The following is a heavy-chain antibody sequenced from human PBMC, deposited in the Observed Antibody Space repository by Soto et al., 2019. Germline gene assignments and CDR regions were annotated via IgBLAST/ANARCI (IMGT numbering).Heavy chain of an antibody. CDR2: IYYSGST. J-gene: IGHJ4*02. V-gene: IGHV4-30-4*01. D-gene: IGHD3-22*01. CDR1: CGSISSGDYY. CDR3: ARDLLYYDSSGYSRLYFDY. Sequence: PSETLSLTCTVSCGSISSGDYYWSWIRQPPGKGLEWIGYIYYSGSTYYNPSLKSRVTISVDTSKNQFSLKLSSVTAADTAVYYCARDLLYYDSSGYSRLYFDYWGQGTLVTVSS.